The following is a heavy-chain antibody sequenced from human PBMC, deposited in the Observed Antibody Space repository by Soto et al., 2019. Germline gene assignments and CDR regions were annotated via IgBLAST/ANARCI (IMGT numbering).Heavy chain of an antibody. D-gene: IGHD6-6*01. V-gene: IGHV3-23*01. J-gene: IGHJ4*02. CDR3: AKDRTVAARNFDY. Sequence: PGGSLRLSCAASGFAFSNYAMHWVRQAPGKGLEWVSSISTSIDATYYADSVKCRFTISRDDSKNTLYLQMNSLRADDSAVYYCAKDRTVAARNFDYWGQGTQVTVSS. CDR2: ISTSIDAT. CDR1: GFAFSNYA.